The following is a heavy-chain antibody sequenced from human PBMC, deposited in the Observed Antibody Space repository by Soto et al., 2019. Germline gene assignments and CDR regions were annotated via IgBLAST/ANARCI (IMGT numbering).Heavy chain of an antibody. V-gene: IGHV4-34*01. CDR2: INHSGST. J-gene: IGHJ6*02. CDR3: ARGRGYNWNYGYYYYGMDV. Sequence: QVQLQQWGAGLLKPSETLSLTCAVYGGSFSGYYWSWIRQPPGKGLEWIGEINHSGSTNYNPSLKSRVTISVDPSKNQFYLKLSSVTAADTAVYYCARGRGYNWNYGYYYYGMDVWGQGTTVTVSS. CDR1: GGSFSGYY. D-gene: IGHD1-7*01.